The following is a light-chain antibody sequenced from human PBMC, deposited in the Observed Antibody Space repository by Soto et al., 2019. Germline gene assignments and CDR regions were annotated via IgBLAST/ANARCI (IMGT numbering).Light chain of an antibody. J-gene: IGKJ1*01. CDR2: DAS. Sequence: ETAMTQSPGTLSVSPGASATVSCRASQSVSSNLAWYQQKPGQAPRLLIYDASSRATGIPYRFSGSGSGTDFTLTISRLEPEDFAVYYCQQYDTYPPTFGQGTKVDIK. CDR3: QQYDTYPPT. CDR1: QSVSSN. V-gene: IGKV3D-15*01.